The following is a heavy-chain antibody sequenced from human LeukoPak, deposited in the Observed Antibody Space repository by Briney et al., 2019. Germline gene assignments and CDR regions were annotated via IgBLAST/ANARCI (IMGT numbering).Heavy chain of an antibody. CDR3: ARGIRVLRYFDWLLISDY. D-gene: IGHD3-9*01. Sequence: ASVKVSCKASGYTFTGYYMHWVRQAPGQGLEWMGWINPNSGGTNYAQKFQGRVTMTRDTSISTAYVELSRLRSDDTAVYYCARGIRVLRYFDWLLISDYWGQGTLVTVSS. CDR1: GYTFTGYY. V-gene: IGHV1-2*02. J-gene: IGHJ4*02. CDR2: INPNSGGT.